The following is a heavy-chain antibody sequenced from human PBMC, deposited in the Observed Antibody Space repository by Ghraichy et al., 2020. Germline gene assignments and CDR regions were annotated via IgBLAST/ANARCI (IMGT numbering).Heavy chain of an antibody. Sequence: SETLSLTCAVYGGSFSGYYWTWIRQPPGKGLEWIGEINHSGSTNCNPSLKSRAAISIDTSKNQFSLKLSSVTAADTAVYYCARPILWSRALEYWSQGTLVTVSS. D-gene: IGHD3-10*01. CDR3: ARPILWSRALEY. V-gene: IGHV4-34*01. CDR1: GGSFSGYY. J-gene: IGHJ4*02. CDR2: INHSGST.